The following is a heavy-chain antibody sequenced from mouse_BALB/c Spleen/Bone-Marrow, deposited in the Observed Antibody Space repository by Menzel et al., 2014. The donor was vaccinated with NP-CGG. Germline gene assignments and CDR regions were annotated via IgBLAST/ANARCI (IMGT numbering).Heavy chain of an antibody. D-gene: IGHD4-1*01. Sequence: QVQLQQSGAELVRPGTSVKVSCKASGYAFTNYLIEWIKQRPGQGLEWIGVINPGSGGTNYNEKFKGKATLTGDKSSSTAYMQLSSLTSDDSAVYFCARNANWLFTYWGQGTLVTVSA. V-gene: IGHV1-54*01. CDR2: INPGSGGT. CDR1: GYAFTNYL. CDR3: ARNANWLFTY. J-gene: IGHJ3*01.